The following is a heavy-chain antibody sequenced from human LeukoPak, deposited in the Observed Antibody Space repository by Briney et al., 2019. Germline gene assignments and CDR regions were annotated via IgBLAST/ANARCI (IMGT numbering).Heavy chain of an antibody. J-gene: IGHJ5*01. D-gene: IGHD5-18*01. V-gene: IGHV4-59*01. Sequence: SETLSLTCTVSGGSISSYYWNWIRQPPGKGLQWIGYIYYGGNSNYNPSLKSRVTISIDTPKNQFSLKLTSVTAADTAVYYCAGDTYGTDSWGQGTLVTVSS. CDR1: GGSISSYY. CDR3: AGDTYGTDS. CDR2: IYYGGNS.